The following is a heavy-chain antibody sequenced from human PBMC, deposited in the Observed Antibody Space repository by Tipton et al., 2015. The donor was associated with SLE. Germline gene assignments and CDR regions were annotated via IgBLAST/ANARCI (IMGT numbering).Heavy chain of an antibody. V-gene: IGHV4-39*07. CDR1: GGSISSSSYY. CDR3: ARRLTRYSGYDYFDY. CDR2: IYYSGST. J-gene: IGHJ4*02. D-gene: IGHD5-12*01. Sequence: TLSLTCTVSGGSISSSSYYWGWIRQPPGKGLEWIGSIYYSGSTYYNPSLKSRVTISVDTSKNQFSLKLSSVTAADTAVYYCARRLTRYSGYDYFDYWGPGTLVTVSS.